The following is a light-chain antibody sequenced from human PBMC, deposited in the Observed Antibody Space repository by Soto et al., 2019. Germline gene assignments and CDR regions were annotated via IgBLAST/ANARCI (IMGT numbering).Light chain of an antibody. J-gene: IGLJ1*01. CDR1: SSDDGGYNY. V-gene: IGLV2-14*01. Sequence: QSVLTQPASVSGSPGQSISISCTGTSSDDGGYNYVSWYQQQPGKAPKLMIYEVSSRPSGVSDRLSGSKSGNPASLNISGLQAEDEADYYCSSYTSSTPYVFGTGTKVTVL. CDR2: EVS. CDR3: SSYTSSTPYV.